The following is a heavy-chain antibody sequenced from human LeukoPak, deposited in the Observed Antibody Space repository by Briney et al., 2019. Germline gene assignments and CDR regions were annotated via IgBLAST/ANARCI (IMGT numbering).Heavy chain of an antibody. CDR1: GGSISSYY. CDR2: IYYSGST. CDR3: ARGTYDSSGYYSEYNWFDP. J-gene: IGHJ5*02. Sequence: PSETLSLTCTVSGGSISSYYWSWIRQPPGKGLEWIGYIYYSGSTNYNPSLKSRVTISVDTSKNQFSLKLSSVTAADTAVYYCARGTYDSSGYYSEYNWFDPWGQGTLVTVSS. D-gene: IGHD3-22*01. V-gene: IGHV4-59*01.